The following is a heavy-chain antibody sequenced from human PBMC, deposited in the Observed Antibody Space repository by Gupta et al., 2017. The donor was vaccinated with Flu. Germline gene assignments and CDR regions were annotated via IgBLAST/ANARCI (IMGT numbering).Heavy chain of an antibody. CDR2: ISSSGSTI. CDR3: AIFSSSAGYCDY. J-gene: IGHJ4*02. D-gene: IGHD6-6*01. V-gene: IGHV3-11*01. CDR1: AFTFSDYF. Sequence: AASAFTFSDYFMTWLRQAPGKGPEWVSYISSSGSTIYYADSVKGRFTISRDNAKNSLYLQMNSLRAEDTAVDDCAIFSSSAGYCDYWGQGTLVTVSS.